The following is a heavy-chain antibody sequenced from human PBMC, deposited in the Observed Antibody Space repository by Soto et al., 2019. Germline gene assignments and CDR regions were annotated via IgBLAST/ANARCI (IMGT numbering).Heavy chain of an antibody. CDR1: GDSISSYY. CDR3: ARHAGSNYDILTGYYHFYFDY. J-gene: IGHJ4*02. D-gene: IGHD3-9*01. Sequence: SETLSLTCTVSGDSISSYYWSWIRQPPGKGLEWIGYIYYSGSTNYNPSLKSRVTISVDTSKNQFSLKLSSVTAADTAVYYCARHAGSNYDILTGYYHFYFDYWGQGTLVTVSS. CDR2: IYYSGST. V-gene: IGHV4-59*01.